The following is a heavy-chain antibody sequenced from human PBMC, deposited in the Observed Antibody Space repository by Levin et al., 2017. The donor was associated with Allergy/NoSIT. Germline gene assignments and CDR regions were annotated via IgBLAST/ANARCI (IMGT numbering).Heavy chain of an antibody. CDR2: ITGNSRTV. Sequence: GGSLRLSCAVSGFTFSSCGMSWVRQAPGKGLEWVAYITGNSRTVYYADSVRGRFTISRDNAKNSLYLQMNSLRDEDTGVYYCARDPERGDGYNFDFWGQGTVVTVSS. D-gene: IGHD5-24*01. V-gene: IGHV3-48*02. J-gene: IGHJ4*02. CDR1: GFTFSSCG. CDR3: ARDPERGDGYNFDF.